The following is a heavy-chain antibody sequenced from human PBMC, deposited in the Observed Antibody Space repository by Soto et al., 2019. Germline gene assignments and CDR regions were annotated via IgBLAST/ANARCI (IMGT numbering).Heavy chain of an antibody. CDR2: ISSSSSYI. V-gene: IGHV3-21*01. CDR3: ARDYDYVWGSDAFDI. J-gene: IGHJ3*02. Sequence: EVQLVESGGGLVKPGGSLRLSCAASGFTFSSYSMNWVRQAPGKGLEWVSSISSSSSYIYYADSVKCRFTISRDNAKNSLYLQRNSLRAEDTAVYYCARDYDYVWGSDAFDIWGQGTMVTVSS. D-gene: IGHD3-16*01. CDR1: GFTFSSYS.